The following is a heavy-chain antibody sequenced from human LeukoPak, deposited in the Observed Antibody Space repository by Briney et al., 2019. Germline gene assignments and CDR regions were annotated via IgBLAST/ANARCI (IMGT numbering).Heavy chain of an antibody. CDR3: ARVQDCSGGSCYFARAGNWFVA. CDR1: VNTFTSYG. J-gene: IGHJ5*02. D-gene: IGHD2-15*01. V-gene: IGHV1-18*01. Sequence: GASVKVSCEVSVNTFTSYGISAVRQAPGQGLEWMGWISAYNGNTNYARKLQGRVTMTTDTSTSTAYMELRSLRSDDTAVYYCARVQDCSGGSCYFARAGNWFVARGEGTLVTVSS. CDR2: ISAYNGNT.